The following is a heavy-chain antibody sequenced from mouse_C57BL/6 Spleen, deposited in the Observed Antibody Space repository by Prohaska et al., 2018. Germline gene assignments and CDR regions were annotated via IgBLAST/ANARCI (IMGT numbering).Heavy chain of an antibody. Sequence: PGQGLEWIGMIHPNSGSTNYNEKFKSKATLTVDKSSSTAYMQLSSLTSEDSAVYYCATNWDDYWGQGTTLTVSS. CDR2: IHPNSGST. V-gene: IGHV1-64*01. CDR3: ATNWDDY. D-gene: IGHD4-1*01. J-gene: IGHJ2*01.